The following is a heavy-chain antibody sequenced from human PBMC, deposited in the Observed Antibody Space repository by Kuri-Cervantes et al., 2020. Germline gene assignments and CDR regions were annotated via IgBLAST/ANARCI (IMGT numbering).Heavy chain of an antibody. CDR3: AKGGGWSSSLSYYFDS. Sequence: GGSLRLSCAASGFTFSSYSMNWVRQAPGKGLEWVSSISSSSSYVYYADSVKGRFTISRDNSKNTLYLQMNSLRAEDTAVYYCAKGGGWSSSLSYYFDSWGQGTLVTVSS. V-gene: IGHV3-21*04. D-gene: IGHD6-6*01. J-gene: IGHJ4*02. CDR2: ISSSSSYV. CDR1: GFTFSSYS.